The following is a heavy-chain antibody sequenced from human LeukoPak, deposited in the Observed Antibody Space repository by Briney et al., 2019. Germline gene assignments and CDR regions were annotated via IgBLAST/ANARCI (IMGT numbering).Heavy chain of an antibody. Sequence: ASVKVSFKASGYTFTTYGLSWVRQAPGQGLEWMGWISVYNGNTDYAQKFQGRVTMTTDTSTSTAYMELRSLRSDDTAVYYCARDREAARPNWFDPWGQGTLVTVS. CDR1: GYTFTTYG. J-gene: IGHJ5*02. V-gene: IGHV1-18*01. CDR3: ARDREAARPNWFDP. D-gene: IGHD6-6*01. CDR2: ISVYNGNT.